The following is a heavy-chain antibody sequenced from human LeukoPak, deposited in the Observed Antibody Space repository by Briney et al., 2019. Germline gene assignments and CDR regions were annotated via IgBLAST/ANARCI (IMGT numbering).Heavy chain of an antibody. Sequence: GGSLRLSCAASGFTYTKYWMTWVRQAPGKGLEWVGNIKQDGSDKNYMDSVKGRFTISRDNTKNSVYLQMSSLRAEDTAVYYCAREVWGPEYWGQGTLVTVSS. CDR1: GFTYTKYW. CDR2: IKQDGSDK. V-gene: IGHV3-7*01. CDR3: AREVWGPEY. J-gene: IGHJ4*02. D-gene: IGHD1-14*01.